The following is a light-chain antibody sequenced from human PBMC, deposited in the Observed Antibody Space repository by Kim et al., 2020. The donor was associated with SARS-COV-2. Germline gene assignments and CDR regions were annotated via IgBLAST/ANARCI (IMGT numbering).Light chain of an antibody. Sequence: EMVMTQSPATLSVSPGARATLSCRASQSVSSNLAWYQQKPGQAPRLLIYAASTRATDIPDRFSGSGSGTEFTLTISSLQSEDFAVYYCLQYNYWPLRTFGQGTKVDIK. CDR2: AAS. V-gene: IGKV3-15*01. CDR1: QSVSSN. CDR3: LQYNYWPLRT. J-gene: IGKJ1*01.